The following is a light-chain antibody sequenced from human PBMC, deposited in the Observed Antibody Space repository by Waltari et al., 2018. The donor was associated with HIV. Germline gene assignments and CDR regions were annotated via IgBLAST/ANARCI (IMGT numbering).Light chain of an antibody. V-gene: IGKV3-11*01. Sequence: VLTQSPPTLSLSPGERATRSCRASQSVSGDLAWDQQKPGQAPRSLIYDASNRATGIPARFSGSGSGTDFTLTISSLEPEDFAVYYCQQRSDWPLTFGGGTKVEIK. CDR1: QSVSGD. J-gene: IGKJ4*01. CDR2: DAS. CDR3: QQRSDWPLT.